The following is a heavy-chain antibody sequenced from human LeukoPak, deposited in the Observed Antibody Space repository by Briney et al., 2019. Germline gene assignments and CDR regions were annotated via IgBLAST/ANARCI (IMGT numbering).Heavy chain of an antibody. J-gene: IGHJ4*02. CDR2: ISGSSSDI. CDR1: GVTFRNHA. Sequence: GGSLTLTCAASGVTFRNHAMNWVRQPPGKGLEWVSSISGSSSDIYYADSVKGRFTISRDNAKNSLYLQMNSLRAEDTAVYYCARRGYYDSSGYDYWGQGTLVTVSS. D-gene: IGHD3-22*01. CDR3: ARRGYYDSSGYDY. V-gene: IGHV3-21*01.